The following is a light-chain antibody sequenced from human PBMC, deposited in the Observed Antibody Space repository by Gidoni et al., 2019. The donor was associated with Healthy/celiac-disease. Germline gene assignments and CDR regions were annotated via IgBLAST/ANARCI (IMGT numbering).Light chain of an antibody. CDR2: DAS. J-gene: IGKJ1*01. V-gene: IGKV1-33*01. CDR1: QDISNY. CDR3: HSKWT. Sequence: DIQMTQSPSSLSASVGDRVTITCQASQDISNYLNWYQQKPGKAPKLLIYDASNLETGVPSRFSGSGSGTDFTFTISSLQPEDIATYYCHSKWTFGQGTKVEIK.